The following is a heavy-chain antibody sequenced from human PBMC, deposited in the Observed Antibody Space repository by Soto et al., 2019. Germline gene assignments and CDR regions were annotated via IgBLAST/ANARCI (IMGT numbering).Heavy chain of an antibody. CDR3: ARIVGCGVSCFYGMEV. CDR1: GGPISGDY. CDR2: IYYNGDT. Sequence: SVTLSLTCSVSGGPISGDYWTWIRQPPGKGLEWIGSIYYNGDTKYNPSLKSRVTISVDTSKNQFSLKVHSVTAADTAVYYCARIVGCGVSCFYGMEVLGQGTTVTVSS. V-gene: IGHV4-59*01. D-gene: IGHD2-15*01. J-gene: IGHJ6*02.